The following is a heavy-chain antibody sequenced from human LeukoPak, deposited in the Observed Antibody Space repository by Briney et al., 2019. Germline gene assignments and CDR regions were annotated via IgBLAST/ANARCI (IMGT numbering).Heavy chain of an antibody. Sequence: SQTLSLTCSVSGGSITSGPYYWTWIRQHPGKGLEWIGYIHHTGSTSYHPSLKSRVSISLDTSKNQFSLKLTSVTAADTAVYYCASGSGYYPIGYYGMAVWGQGTKVTVPS. CDR3: ASGSGYYPIGYYGMAV. V-gene: IGHV4-31*03. D-gene: IGHD3-3*01. J-gene: IGHJ6*02. CDR2: IHHTGST. CDR1: GGSITSGPYY.